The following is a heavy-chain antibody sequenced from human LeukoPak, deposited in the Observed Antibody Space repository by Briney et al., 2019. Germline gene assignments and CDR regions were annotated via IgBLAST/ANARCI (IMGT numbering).Heavy chain of an antibody. D-gene: IGHD3-22*01. Sequence: PSETLSLTCTVSNYSIGSGYFWGWIRQPPGKGLEWIGSIYKSGGTYYNPSLKSRVTISVDTSKNQFSLKLSSVTAADTDVYYCARAPHFFDTSGSRYYFDYWGQGALVTVSS. J-gene: IGHJ4*02. CDR1: NYSIGSGYF. V-gene: IGHV4-38-2*02. CDR3: ARAPHFFDTSGSRYYFDY. CDR2: IYKSGGT.